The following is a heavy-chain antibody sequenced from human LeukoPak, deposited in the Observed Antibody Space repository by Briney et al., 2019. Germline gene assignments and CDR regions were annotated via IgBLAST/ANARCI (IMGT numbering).Heavy chain of an antibody. CDR1: GYTFTGYY. CDR2: INPNSGGT. V-gene: IGHV1-2*02. D-gene: IGHD6-13*01. J-gene: IGHJ5*02. CDR3: ARDQGRLGYSSSRFDP. Sequence: ASMKVSCKASGYTFTGYYIHWVRQAPGQGLEWMAWINPNSGGTNYAQKFQGRVTLTRDTSINTAYIELSRLRSDDTAVYYCARDQGRLGYSSSRFDPWGQGTLVTVSS.